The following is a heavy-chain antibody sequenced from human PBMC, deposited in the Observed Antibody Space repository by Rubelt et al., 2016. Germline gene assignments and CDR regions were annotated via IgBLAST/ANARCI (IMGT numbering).Heavy chain of an antibody. Sequence: QVQLVQSGAEVKKPGASVKVSRKASGYTFTGYYMHWVRQAPGQGLEWMGWINTNTGNSTYAQGFTGRFVVSVDTSVSTAYLQISSLKAEDTAVYYCARDPSSWQGWLLWGQGTLVTVSS. D-gene: IGHD6-13*01. CDR2: INTNTGNS. J-gene: IGHJ4*02. CDR1: GYTFTGYY. V-gene: IGHV7-4-1*02. CDR3: ARDPSSWQGWLL.